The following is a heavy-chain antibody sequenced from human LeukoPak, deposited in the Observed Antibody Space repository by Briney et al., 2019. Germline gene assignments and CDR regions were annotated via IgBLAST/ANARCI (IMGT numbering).Heavy chain of an antibody. V-gene: IGHV3-72*01. D-gene: IGHD2-15*01. CDR3: ASQSRTCSGESCYQLNDFDA. Sequence: GGSLSLSCAVSGFTPSDHSMDWVRQSPGKGLEWVGRTRNLANSSTTEYAASVKRRFTISRDDSKSSLFLQMNSLKTEGTAVYYCASQSRTCSGESCYQLNDFDAWGHGTMVTVSS. J-gene: IGHJ3*01. CDR1: GFTPSDHS. CDR2: TRNLANSSTT.